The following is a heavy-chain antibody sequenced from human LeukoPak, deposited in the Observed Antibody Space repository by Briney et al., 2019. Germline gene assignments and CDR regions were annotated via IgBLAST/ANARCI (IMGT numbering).Heavy chain of an antibody. CDR3: AKLDYYDTH. V-gene: IGHV3-23*01. J-gene: IGHJ4*02. D-gene: IGHD3-22*01. Sequence: GGSLRLSCAASGFTFSSYAMSWVRQAPGKGLEWVSSITGSSASTYSADSVKGRFTISRDNSKNTLYLQMNSLRAEDMAVYFCAKLDYYDTHWGQGTLVTVSS. CDR1: GFTFSSYA. CDR2: ITGSSAST.